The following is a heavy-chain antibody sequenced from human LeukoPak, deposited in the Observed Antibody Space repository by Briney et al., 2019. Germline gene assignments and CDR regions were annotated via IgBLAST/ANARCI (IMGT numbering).Heavy chain of an antibody. Sequence: SETLSLTCTVSGGSISSYCWSWIRQPPGKGLEWIGYIYYTGNTNYNPSLKSRVTISVDTSKDQFSLKLSSVTAADTAVYYCARHAGDSGYDYFDYWGQGTLVTVSS. J-gene: IGHJ4*02. CDR2: IYYTGNT. D-gene: IGHD5-12*01. V-gene: IGHV4-59*01. CDR3: ARHAGDSGYDYFDY. CDR1: GGSISSYC.